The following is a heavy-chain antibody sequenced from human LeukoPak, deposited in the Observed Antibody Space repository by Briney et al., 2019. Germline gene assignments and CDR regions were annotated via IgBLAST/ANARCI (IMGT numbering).Heavy chain of an antibody. D-gene: IGHD1-26*01. CDR3: ARVGQATLYYYYYYMDV. Sequence: SETLSLTCTVSGDSISSSNSYWGWIRQPPGKGLEWIGYIYYSGSTNYNPSLKSRVTISVDTSKNQFSLKLSSVTAADTAVYYCARVGQATLYYYYYYMDVWGKGTTVTVSS. CDR1: GDSISSSNSY. V-gene: IGHV4-61*05. J-gene: IGHJ6*03. CDR2: IYYSGST.